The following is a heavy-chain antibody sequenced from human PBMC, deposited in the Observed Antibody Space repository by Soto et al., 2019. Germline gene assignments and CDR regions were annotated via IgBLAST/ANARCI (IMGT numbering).Heavy chain of an antibody. CDR3: AIGHSGSGINY. J-gene: IGHJ4*02. CDR2: INWDGGST. D-gene: IGHD1-26*01. Sequence: EVQLVESGGVVVQPGGSLRVSCAASGFTFDDYSMHWVRQAPGKGLEWVSLINWDGGSTFYADSVKGRFTISRDNSKNSLFLQMNRLRTEDTALYYCAIGHSGSGINYWGQGTLVTVSS. CDR1: GFTFDDYS. V-gene: IGHV3-43*01.